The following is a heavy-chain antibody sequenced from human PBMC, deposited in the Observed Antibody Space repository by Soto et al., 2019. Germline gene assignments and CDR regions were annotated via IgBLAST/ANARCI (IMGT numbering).Heavy chain of an antibody. J-gene: IGHJ6*04. CDR1: GDSVSSNSAA. V-gene: IGHV6-1*01. CDR2: TYYRSKWYN. CDR3: AREKTHRTMVRGVNQEGLKSGEDSYEMDA. Sequence: PSQTLSLTCAISGDSVSSNSAAWNWIRQSPSGGLEWLGRTYYRSKWYNDYAVSVKSRITINPDTSKNQFSLQLNSVTPEDTAVCYCAREKTHRTMVRGVNQEGLKSGEDSYEMDALGKENTLPVSS. D-gene: IGHD3-10*01.